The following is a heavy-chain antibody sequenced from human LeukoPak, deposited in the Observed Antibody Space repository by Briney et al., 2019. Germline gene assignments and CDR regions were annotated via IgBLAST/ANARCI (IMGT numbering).Heavy chain of an antibody. D-gene: IGHD3-22*01. CDR3: ARTYYDSSGYYLGLGY. CDR2: MNPYSGNT. CDR1: GYTFTSYD. J-gene: IGHJ4*02. V-gene: IGHV1-8*01. Sequence: ASVKVSCKASGYTFTSYDINWVRQATGQGLEWMGWMNPYSGNTGYAQKFQGRVTMTRNTSISTAYMELSSLRSEDTAVYYCARTYYDSSGYYLGLGYWGQGTLVTVSS.